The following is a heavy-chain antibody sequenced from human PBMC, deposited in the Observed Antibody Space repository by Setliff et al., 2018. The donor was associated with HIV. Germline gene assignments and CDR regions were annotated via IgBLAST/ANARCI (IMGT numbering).Heavy chain of an antibody. V-gene: IGHV6-1*01. D-gene: IGHD1-1*01. CDR2: TYYRSKWNT. Sequence: SQTLSLTCAISGDSVSSNSAAWNWIRQSPSRGLEWLGRTYYRSKWNTDYAVSVESRITINPDTSKNQFSLQLNSVTPEDTGLYYCVRENDLLDGFDFWGQGTMVTVS. CDR3: VRENDLLDGFDF. CDR1: GDSVSSNSAA. J-gene: IGHJ3*01.